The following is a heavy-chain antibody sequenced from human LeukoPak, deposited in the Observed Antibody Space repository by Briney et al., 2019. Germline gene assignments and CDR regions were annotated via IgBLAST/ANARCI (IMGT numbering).Heavy chain of an antibody. Sequence: GGSLRLSCAASGFTFSNAWMSWVRQAPGKGLEWVGRIKSKTDGGTTDYAAPVKGRFTISRDDSKNTLYLQMNSLKTEDTAVYYCTTDLIVGATPEGYWGQGTLVTVSS. V-gene: IGHV3-15*01. CDR2: IKSKTDGGTT. D-gene: IGHD1-26*01. J-gene: IGHJ4*02. CDR3: TTDLIVGATPEGY. CDR1: GFTFSNAW.